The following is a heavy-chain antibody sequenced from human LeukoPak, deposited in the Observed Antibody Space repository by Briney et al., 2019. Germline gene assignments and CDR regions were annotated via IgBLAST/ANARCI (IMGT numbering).Heavy chain of an antibody. V-gene: IGHV3-7*01. Sequence: TGGSLRLSCAASGFTFSSYWMVWVRQAPGKGLEWVANINQDGSEKNYVDSVKGRFTISRDNAENLLYLQMNSLRVDDTAVYYCARDWYYAIDYWGQGTLVTVSS. J-gene: IGHJ4*02. CDR3: ARDWYYAIDY. CDR2: INQDGSEK. D-gene: IGHD2-2*01. CDR1: GFTFSSYW.